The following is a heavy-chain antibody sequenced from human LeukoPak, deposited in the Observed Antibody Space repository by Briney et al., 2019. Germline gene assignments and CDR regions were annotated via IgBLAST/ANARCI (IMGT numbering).Heavy chain of an antibody. J-gene: IGHJ4*02. CDR3: ASCTHDYSNADYDY. CDR1: GGSISSGGYY. Sequence: SQTLSLTCTVSGGSISSGGYYWSWIRQHPGKGLEWIGYIYYSGSTYYNPSLKSRVTISVDTSKNQFSLKLSSVTAADTAVYYCASCTHDYSNADYDYWGQGTLVTVSS. D-gene: IGHD4-4*01. CDR2: IYYSGST. V-gene: IGHV4-31*03.